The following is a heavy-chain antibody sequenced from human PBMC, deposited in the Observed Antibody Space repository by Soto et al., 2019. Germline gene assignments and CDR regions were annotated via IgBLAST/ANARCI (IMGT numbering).Heavy chain of an antibody. Sequence: ASVKVSCKASGYTFTRYHMHSVRQAPRQGLEWMGIINPSGGSTSYAQKFQGRVTMTRDTSTSTVYMELSSLRSEDTAVYYCARETPPGGFDPWGQGTLVTVSS. V-gene: IGHV1-46*01. D-gene: IGHD3-10*01. CDR3: ARETPPGGFDP. J-gene: IGHJ5*02. CDR1: GYTFTRYH. CDR2: INPSGGST.